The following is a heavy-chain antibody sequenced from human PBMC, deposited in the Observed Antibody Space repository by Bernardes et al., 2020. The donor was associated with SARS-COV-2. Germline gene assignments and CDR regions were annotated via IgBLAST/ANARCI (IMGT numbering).Heavy chain of an antibody. CDR2: ISSSGSTI. J-gene: IGHJ4*02. D-gene: IGHD3-9*01. Sequence: GGSLRLSCAASGFTFSDYYMSWIRQAPGKGLEWVSYISSSGSTIYYADSVKGRFTISRDNAKNSLYLQMNSPRAEDTAVYYCARTNVLRYFDWLLSGYYFDYWGQGTLVTVSS. CDR3: ARTNVLRYFDWLLSGYYFDY. CDR1: GFTFSDYY. V-gene: IGHV3-11*01.